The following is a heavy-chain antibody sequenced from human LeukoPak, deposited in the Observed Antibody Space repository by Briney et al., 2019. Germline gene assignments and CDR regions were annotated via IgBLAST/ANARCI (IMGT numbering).Heavy chain of an antibody. CDR2: IYTSGST. J-gene: IGHJ5*02. V-gene: IGHV4-61*02. D-gene: IGHD6-13*01. CDR3: ARYSSWYHWFDP. CDR1: GGSISSGSYY. Sequence: TLSLTCTVSGGSISSGSYYWSWIRQPAGKGLEWIGRIYTSGSTNYNPSLKSRVTISVDTSKNQFSLKLSSVTAADTAVYYCARYSSWYHWFDPWGQGTLVTVSS.